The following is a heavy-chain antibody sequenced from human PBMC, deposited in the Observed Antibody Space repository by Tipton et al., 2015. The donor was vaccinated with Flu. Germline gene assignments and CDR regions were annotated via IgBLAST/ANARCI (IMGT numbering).Heavy chain of an antibody. Sequence: TLSLTCTVSGGSISSSSYYWDWIRQPPGKGLEWIGSIFYSGITYYNPSLKSRLTISVDTSKNHFSLKLSSVTAADMAVYYCARQILGISPDFDYWGQGTLVTVSS. V-gene: IGHV4-39*01. CDR2: IFYSGIT. CDR3: ARQILGISPDFDY. J-gene: IGHJ4*02. CDR1: GGSISSSSYY. D-gene: IGHD1-26*01.